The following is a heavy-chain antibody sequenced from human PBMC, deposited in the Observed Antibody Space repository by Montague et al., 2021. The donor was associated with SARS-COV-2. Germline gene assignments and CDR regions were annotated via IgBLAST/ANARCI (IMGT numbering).Heavy chain of an antibody. Sequence: SVKVSCKASGYTFTYYGISWVRQAPGQGLEWVGWISPHTAKTNFAQQFQDRVNMTTDTSTSTAYMELRSLRSDDTAVYYCARECGDGSCYYLNWGQGTLATVSS. CDR1: GYTFTYYG. J-gene: IGHJ4*02. D-gene: IGHD2-15*01. V-gene: IGHV1-18*01. CDR3: ARECGDGSCYYLN. CDR2: ISPHTAKT.